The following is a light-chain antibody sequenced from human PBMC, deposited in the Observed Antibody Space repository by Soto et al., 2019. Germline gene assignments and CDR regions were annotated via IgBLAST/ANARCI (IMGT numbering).Light chain of an antibody. CDR2: AAS. CDR1: QGISSW. V-gene: IGKV1-12*01. J-gene: IGKJ1*01. CDR3: QQRFNWPWT. Sequence: DIQMTQSPSSVSASVGDRVTITCRASQGISSWLAWYQQKPGKAPNLLIYAASSLHSGVPSRFSGSGSGTDFTLTISSLQPEDFSVYYCQQRFNWPWTFGQGTKVEI.